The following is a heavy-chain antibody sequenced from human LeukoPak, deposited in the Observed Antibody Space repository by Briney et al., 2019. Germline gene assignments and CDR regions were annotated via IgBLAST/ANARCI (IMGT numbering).Heavy chain of an antibody. D-gene: IGHD6-13*01. CDR3: ARGGDRQQPVRGYYYYGMDV. CDR2: INPNSGGT. CDR1: GYTFTGYY. Sequence: ASVKVSCKASGYTFTGYYMHWVRQAPGQGLEWMGWINPNSGGTNYAQKFQGRVTMTRDTSISTAYMELSRLRSDDTAVYYCARGGDRQQPVRGYYYYGMDVWGQGTTVTVSS. V-gene: IGHV1-2*02. J-gene: IGHJ6*02.